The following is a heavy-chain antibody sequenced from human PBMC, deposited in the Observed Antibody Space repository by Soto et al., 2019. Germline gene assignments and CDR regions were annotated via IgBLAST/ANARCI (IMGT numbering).Heavy chain of an antibody. CDR1: GGSISSSSYY. D-gene: IGHD3-10*01. Sequence: SETLSLTCTVSGGSISSSSYYWGWIRQPPGKGLEWIGSIYYSGSTYYNPSLKSRVTISVDTSKNQFSLKLSSVTAADTAVYYCARLAWFGELPDYWGQGTLVTVSP. V-gene: IGHV4-39*01. CDR2: IYYSGST. J-gene: IGHJ4*02. CDR3: ARLAWFGELPDY.